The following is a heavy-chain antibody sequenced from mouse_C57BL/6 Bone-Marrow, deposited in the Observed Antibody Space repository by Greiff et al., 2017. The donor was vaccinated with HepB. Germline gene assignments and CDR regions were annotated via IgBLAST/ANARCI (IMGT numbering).Heavy chain of an antibody. V-gene: IGHV1-19*01. D-gene: IGHD1-1*01. CDR3: ARSVYYYGSGRYFDV. J-gene: IGHJ1*03. CDR2: INPYNGGT. Sequence: VQLQQSGPVLVKPGASVKMSCKASGYTFTDYYMNWVKQSHGKSLEWIGVINPYNGGTSYNQKFKGKATLTVDKSSSTAYMALNSLTSEDSAVYYCARSVYYYGSGRYFDVWGTGTTVTVSS. CDR1: GYTFTDYY.